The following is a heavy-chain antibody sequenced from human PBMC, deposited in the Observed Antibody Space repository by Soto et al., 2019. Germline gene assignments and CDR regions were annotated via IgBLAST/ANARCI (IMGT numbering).Heavy chain of an antibody. J-gene: IGHJ4*02. CDR1: GGTFSSYA. Sequence: QVQLVQSGAEVKKPGSSVKVSCKASGGTFSSYAISWVRQAPGQGLEWMGGIIPIFGTANYAQKFQGRVTITADQSTSTAYMALSSLRSEDTAVYYCARNGYYYDSSGYYYYFAYWGQGTLVTVSS. CDR2: IIPIFGTA. V-gene: IGHV1-69*12. D-gene: IGHD3-22*01. CDR3: ARNGYYYDSSGYYYYFAY.